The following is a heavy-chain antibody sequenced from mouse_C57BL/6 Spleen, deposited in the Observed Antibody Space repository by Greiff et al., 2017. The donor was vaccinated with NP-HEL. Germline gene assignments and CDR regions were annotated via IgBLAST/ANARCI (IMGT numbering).Heavy chain of an antibody. CDR2: IYPGSGST. D-gene: IGHD1-1*01. Sequence: VQLQQPGAELVKPGASVKMSCKASGYTFTSYWITWVKQRPGQGLEWIGDIYPGSGSTNYNEKFKSKATLTVDTSSSTAYMQRSSLTSEDSAVYYCARSGYYGSRGGYFDYWGQGTTLTVSS. V-gene: IGHV1-55*01. CDR1: GYTFTSYW. J-gene: IGHJ2*01. CDR3: ARSGYYGSRGGYFDY.